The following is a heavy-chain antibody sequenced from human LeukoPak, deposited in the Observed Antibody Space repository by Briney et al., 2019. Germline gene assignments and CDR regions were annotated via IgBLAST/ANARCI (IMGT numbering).Heavy chain of an antibody. CDR3: AKDTGYEAIRPYYFDY. CDR1: GGSFSGYY. J-gene: IGHJ4*02. Sequence: TLSLTCAVYGGSFSGYYWSWIRQPPGKGLEWIGEINHSGSTNYNPSLKSRVTISVDTSKNQFSLKLSSVTAADTAVYYCAKDTGYEAIRPYYFDYWGQGTLVTVSS. V-gene: IGHV4-34*01. D-gene: IGHD2-2*01. CDR2: INHSGST.